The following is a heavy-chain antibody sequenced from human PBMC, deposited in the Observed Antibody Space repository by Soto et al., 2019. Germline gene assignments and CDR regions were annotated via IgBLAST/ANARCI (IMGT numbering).Heavy chain of an antibody. J-gene: IGHJ6*02. CDR3: AALYYYGSGSYYRHLYNSCGMDV. V-gene: IGHV3-30*03. CDR1: GFTFSSYG. CDR2: ISCDGSNK. Sequence: GGSLRLSCAASGFTFSSYGMHWVRQAPGKGLEWVAVISCDGSNKYYADSVKGRFTISRDNSKNTLYLQMNSLRAEDTAVYYCAALYYYGSGSYYRHLYNSCGMDVWGQGTTVTVSS. D-gene: IGHD3-10*01.